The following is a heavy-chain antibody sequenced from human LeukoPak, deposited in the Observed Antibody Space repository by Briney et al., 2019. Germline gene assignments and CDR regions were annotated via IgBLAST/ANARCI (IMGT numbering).Heavy chain of an antibody. CDR1: GFTFSSYA. J-gene: IGHJ4*02. CDR2: ISGSGGST. D-gene: IGHD1-1*01. V-gene: IGHV3-23*01. CDR3: AKVRYVGYYFDY. Sequence: GGSLRLSCAASGFTFSSYAMSWVRQAPGKGLEWISDISGSGGSTYYAASVKGRFTISRDNFKITLYVQMNSLRAEDTAVYYCAKVRYVGYYFDYWGQGTLVTVSS.